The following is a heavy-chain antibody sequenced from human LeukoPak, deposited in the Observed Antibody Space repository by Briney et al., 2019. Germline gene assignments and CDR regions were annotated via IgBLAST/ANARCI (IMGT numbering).Heavy chain of an antibody. CDR3: ARLPTDASNFVYFDY. J-gene: IGHJ4*02. Sequence: GESLKISCKGSGYSFTSYWIGWARQMPGKGLEWMGIIYPGDSDTRYSPSFQGQVTISADKSISTAYLQWSSLKASDTAMYYCARLPTDASNFVYFDYWGQGTLVTVSS. D-gene: IGHD4-11*01. CDR2: IYPGDSDT. V-gene: IGHV5-51*01. CDR1: GYSFTSYW.